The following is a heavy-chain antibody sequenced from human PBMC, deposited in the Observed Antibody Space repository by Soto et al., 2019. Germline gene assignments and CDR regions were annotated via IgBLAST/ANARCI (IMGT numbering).Heavy chain of an antibody. V-gene: IGHV4-59*08. D-gene: IGHD1-1*01. CDR2: IYYSGST. CDR3: AKQESDWNDHFDY. J-gene: IGHJ4*02. CDR1: GGSISSYY. Sequence: SETLSLTCTVSGGSISSYYWSWIRQPPGKGLEWIGYIYYSGSTYYNPSLKSRVTISVDTSKNQFSLKLSSVTAADTAVYYCAKQESDWNDHFDYWGQGTLVTVSS.